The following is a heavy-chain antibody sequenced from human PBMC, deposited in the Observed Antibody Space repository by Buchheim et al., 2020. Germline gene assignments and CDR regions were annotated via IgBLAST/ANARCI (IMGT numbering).Heavy chain of an antibody. CDR3: ARGDYVWGSYRYTGWFDP. V-gene: IGHV4-30-4*07. CDR2: IYYSGST. J-gene: IGHJ5*02. Sequence: QVQLQESGPGLVKPSQTLSLTCAVSGGSISSGGYSWSWIRQPPGKGLEWIGYIYYSGSTYYNPSLKSRVTISVDTYKTQFYLKLISVTAADTAVYYCARGDYVWGSYRYTGWFDPWGQGTL. D-gene: IGHD3-16*02. CDR1: GGSISSGGYS.